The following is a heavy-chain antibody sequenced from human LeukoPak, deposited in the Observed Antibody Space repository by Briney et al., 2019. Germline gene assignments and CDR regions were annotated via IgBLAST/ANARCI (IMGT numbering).Heavy chain of an antibody. CDR3: ARLFRSGSYSTLFDY. V-gene: IGHV4-34*01. CDR1: GGSFSGYY. D-gene: IGHD3-10*01. CDR2: INHSGST. Sequence: SETLSLTCAVFGGSFSGYYWSWIRQPPGKGLEWIGEINHSGSTNYNPSLKSRVTISVDTSKNQFSLKLSSVTAADTAVYYCARLFRSGSYSTLFDYWGQGTLVTVSS. J-gene: IGHJ4*02.